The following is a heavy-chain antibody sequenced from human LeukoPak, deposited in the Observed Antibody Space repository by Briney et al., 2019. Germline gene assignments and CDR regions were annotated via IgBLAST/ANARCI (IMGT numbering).Heavy chain of an antibody. Sequence: ASVKVSCKASGYTFTGYYMHWVRQAPGQGLEWMGWINPNSGGTNYAQKFQGRVTMTRDTSISTAYMELSRLRSDDTAVYYCARGRRYCANGVCGGYGQDAFDIWGQGTMVTVSS. CDR3: ARGRRYCANGVCGGYGQDAFDI. D-gene: IGHD2-8*01. CDR2: INPNSGGT. J-gene: IGHJ3*02. CDR1: GYTFTGYY. V-gene: IGHV1-2*02.